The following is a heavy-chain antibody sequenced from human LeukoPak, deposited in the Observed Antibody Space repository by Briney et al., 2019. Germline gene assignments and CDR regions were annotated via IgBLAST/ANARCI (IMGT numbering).Heavy chain of an antibody. Sequence: AGRSLRLSCAASGFTFSSYGMHWVRQAPGKGLEWVAGIWYDGNNKYYADSVKGRFAISRDNSKNTLYVQMNSLRAEDTAVYYCARARNAVVTAIDYWGQGTLVTVSS. CDR2: IWYDGNNK. CDR1: GFTFSSYG. J-gene: IGHJ4*01. D-gene: IGHD4-23*01. V-gene: IGHV3-33*01. CDR3: ARARNAVVTAIDY.